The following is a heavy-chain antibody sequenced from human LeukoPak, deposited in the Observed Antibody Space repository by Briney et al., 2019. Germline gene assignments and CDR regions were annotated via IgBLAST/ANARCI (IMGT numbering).Heavy chain of an antibody. CDR2: IYRDDAK. CDR1: GFSCSCIRVA. V-gene: IGHV2-5*02. Sequence: SGPTLVKPTHTLTLSYTFGGFSCSCIRVAVGWSRQPPGRALEWLALIYRDDAKRSSPFIMTRLNITWDNTINQLGLTMTNMDPVDTATYYCAHRPAYCRSTSWYGDWGQGTLVTVSS. J-gene: IGHJ4*02. D-gene: IGHD2-2*01. CDR3: AHRPAYCRSTSWYGD.